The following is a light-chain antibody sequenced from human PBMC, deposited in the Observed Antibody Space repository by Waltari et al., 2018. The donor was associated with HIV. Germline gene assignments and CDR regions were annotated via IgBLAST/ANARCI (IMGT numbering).Light chain of an antibody. CDR1: SSDVGSYNL. Sequence: QSALTQPASMSGTPGQSITISCTGTSSDVGSYNLVSWYQQHPGKATKFITYDVSKRPPGVSNRFSGSKSDNTASLTISGLQAEDEADYYCCSYANSSDVFGGGTKVTVL. J-gene: IGLJ2*01. V-gene: IGLV2-23*02. CDR2: DVS. CDR3: CSYANSSDV.